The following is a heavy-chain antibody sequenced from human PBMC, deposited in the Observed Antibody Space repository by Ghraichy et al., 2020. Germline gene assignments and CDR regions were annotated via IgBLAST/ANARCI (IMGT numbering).Heavy chain of an antibody. Sequence: SCAASGFIFSDYYMSWIRQVPGKGLEWVSYISGSGDITYYGDSVKGRFTISRDNAKKSLYLQMNSLRAEDTAVYYCAKDYMRYYYYYGLDVWGQGTTVTVSS. D-gene: IGHD2-15*01. J-gene: IGHJ6*02. CDR1: GFIFSDYY. CDR3: AKDYMRYYYYYGLDV. V-gene: IGHV3-11*01. CDR2: ISGSGDIT.